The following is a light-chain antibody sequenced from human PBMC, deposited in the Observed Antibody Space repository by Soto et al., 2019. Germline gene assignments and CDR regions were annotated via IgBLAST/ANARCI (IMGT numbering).Light chain of an antibody. J-gene: IGLJ3*02. CDR2: ESN. CDR3: QSYDSSLNSVV. V-gene: IGLV1-40*01. Sequence: QSVLTQPPSVSGAPGQRVTISCAGSSSNIGAGHDVHWYHQIPGTAPRLLIFESNNRPSGVLDRFFVSKSGSSASLAITGLQSEDEADYYCQSYDSSLNSVVFGGGTKLTVL. CDR1: SSNIGAGHD.